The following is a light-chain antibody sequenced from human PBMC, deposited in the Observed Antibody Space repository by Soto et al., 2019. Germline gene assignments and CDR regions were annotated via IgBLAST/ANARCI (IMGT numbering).Light chain of an antibody. CDR3: QQGHNWPLT. J-gene: IGKJ2*01. Sequence: EIVMTQSPATLSVSPGESATLSCRASLSISSELAWYEQKPGQPPRLLIYGASTRATGVPARFTGSGSGSEFPLTISGLQSEDFAVYYCQQGHNWPLTFGQGTRLEI. CDR1: LSISSE. CDR2: GAS. V-gene: IGKV3-15*01.